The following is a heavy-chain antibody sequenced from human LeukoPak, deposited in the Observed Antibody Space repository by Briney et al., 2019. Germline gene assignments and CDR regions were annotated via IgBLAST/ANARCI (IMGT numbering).Heavy chain of an antibody. J-gene: IGHJ4*02. CDR2: ISYSGSI. V-gene: IGHV4-59*01. Sequence: SETLSLTCTVSGGSISSYYWSWIRQPPGKGLEWIGYISYSGSINHNPSLKSRVTISVDTSKNQFSLKLSSVTAADTAVYYCARDGYNQFFDYWGQGTLVTVSS. CDR3: ARDGYNQFFDY. CDR1: GGSISSYY. D-gene: IGHD5-24*01.